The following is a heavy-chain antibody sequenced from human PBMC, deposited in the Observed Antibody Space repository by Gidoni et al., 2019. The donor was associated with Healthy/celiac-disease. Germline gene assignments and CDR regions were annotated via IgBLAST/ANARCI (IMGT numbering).Heavy chain of an antibody. CDR3: ARILTGYYGQAELVDP. CDR2: IIPIFGTA. V-gene: IGHV1-69*01. Sequence: QVQLVQSGAEVRKPGSSVKVSFKASGGTFSSYAISWLRQAPGQGLEWMGGIIPIFGTANYEQNVQGRVTSTADESTSTAYMELSSLRSEDTAVYYCARILTGYYGQAELVDPWGQGTLVTVSS. J-gene: IGHJ5*02. D-gene: IGHD3-9*01. CDR1: GGTFSSYA.